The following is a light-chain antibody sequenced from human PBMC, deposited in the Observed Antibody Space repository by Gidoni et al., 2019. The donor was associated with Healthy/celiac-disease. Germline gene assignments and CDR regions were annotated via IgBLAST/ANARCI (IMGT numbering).Light chain of an antibody. V-gene: IGKV1-39*01. CDR3: QQCYSTPSPT. Sequence: DIQMTQSPASLSASVGDRVTITCRASQSISSYLNWYQQKPGKAPKLLIYAASSLQSGVPSRFSGSGSGTDFTLTISSLQSEDFATYYCQQCYSTPSPTFGRGTKVEIK. CDR1: QSISSY. J-gene: IGKJ1*01. CDR2: AAS.